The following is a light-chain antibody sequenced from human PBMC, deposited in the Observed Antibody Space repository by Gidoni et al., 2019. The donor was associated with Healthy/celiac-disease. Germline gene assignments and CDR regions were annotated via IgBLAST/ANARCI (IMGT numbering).Light chain of an antibody. Sequence: EIVMTQSPATLSVSPGERATLSCRASQSVSSNLAWYQQKPGQAPRLPIYGASTFGSGTEFTLTISSLQSEDFAVYYCQQYNNWPTFGQGTKVEIK. V-gene: IGKV3-15*01. CDR3: QQYNNWPT. CDR2: GAS. J-gene: IGKJ1*01. CDR1: QSVSSN.